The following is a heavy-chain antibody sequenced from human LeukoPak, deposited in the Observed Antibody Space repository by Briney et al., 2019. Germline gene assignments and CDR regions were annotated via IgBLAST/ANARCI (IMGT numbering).Heavy chain of an antibody. D-gene: IGHD3-3*01. CDR1: GYTFTGYY. J-gene: IGHJ6*03. CDR3: ARAGIWSGYYYYYYYMDV. CDR2: INPNSGGT. Sequence: VASVKVSCKASGYTFTGYYMHWVRQAPGQGLEWMGWINPNSGGTNYAQKFQGRVTMTRDTSISTAYMELSRLRSDDTAVYYCARAGIWSGYYYYYYYMDVWGKGTTVTVSS. V-gene: IGHV1-2*02.